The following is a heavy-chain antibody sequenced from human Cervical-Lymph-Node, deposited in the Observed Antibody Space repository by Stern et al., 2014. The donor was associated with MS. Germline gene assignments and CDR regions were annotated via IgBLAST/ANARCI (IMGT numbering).Heavy chain of an antibody. V-gene: IGHV3-48*01. D-gene: IGHD4-11*01. CDR3: TRVREPTVTASWFGP. J-gene: IGHJ5*02. CDR2: IRRSSSAI. Sequence: EVQLVHSGGDFVQPGGSLRLSCTASGFIFSHYDMNWVRQAPGKGLGWLSYIRRSSSAIYYADSVKGRFTISRDDAKNSLYLQMNSLRAEDTAVYYCTRVREPTVTASWFGPWGQGTLVTVSS. CDR1: GFIFSHYD.